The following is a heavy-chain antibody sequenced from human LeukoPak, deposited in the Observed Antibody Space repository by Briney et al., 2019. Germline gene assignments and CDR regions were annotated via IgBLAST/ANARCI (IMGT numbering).Heavy chain of an antibody. Sequence: GRSLRLSCAASGFTFSSYGMHWVRQSPGKGLEWVAVIWYDGSNKYYADSVKGRFTISRDNSKNTLYLQMNSLRAEDTAVYYCARDGEQWLVRGWFDPWGQGTLVTVSS. V-gene: IGHV3-33*01. J-gene: IGHJ5*02. CDR2: IWYDGSNK. D-gene: IGHD6-19*01. CDR3: ARDGEQWLVRGWFDP. CDR1: GFTFSSYG.